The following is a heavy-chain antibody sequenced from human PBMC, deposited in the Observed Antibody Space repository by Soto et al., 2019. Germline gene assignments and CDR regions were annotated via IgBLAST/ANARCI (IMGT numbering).Heavy chain of an antibody. CDR1: GFTFSTSA. CDR3: ARRRLYYDSSGSDY. CDR2: ISSSGITI. J-gene: IGHJ4*02. V-gene: IGHV3-11*01. Sequence: PGGSLRLSCEASGFTFSTSAMTWIRQAPGKGLEWVSYISSSGITIYYADSVKGRFTISRDNAKNSLYLQMNSLRVEDTAVYYCARRRLYYDSSGSDYWGQGTLVTVSS. D-gene: IGHD3-22*01.